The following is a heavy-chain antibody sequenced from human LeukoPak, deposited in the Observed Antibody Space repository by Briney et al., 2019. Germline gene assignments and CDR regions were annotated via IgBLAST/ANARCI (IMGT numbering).Heavy chain of an antibody. CDR2: ISYDGSNK. V-gene: IGHV3-30-3*01. D-gene: IGHD3-22*01. Sequence: GGSLRLFCAASGFTFSSYAMHWVRQAPGKGLEWVAVISYDGSNKYYADSVKGRFTISRDNSKNTLYLQMNSLRAEDTAVYYCARDVGSGYYRDYYYYYGMDVWGQGTTVTVSS. CDR3: ARDVGSGYYRDYYYYYGMDV. J-gene: IGHJ6*02. CDR1: GFTFSSYA.